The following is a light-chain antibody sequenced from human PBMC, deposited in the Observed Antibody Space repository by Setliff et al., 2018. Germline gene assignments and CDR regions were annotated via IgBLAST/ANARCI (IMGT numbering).Light chain of an antibody. CDR1: SSDVGGYNY. J-gene: IGLJ1*01. CDR2: EVS. Sequence: QSALTQPPSASGSPGQSVTISCTGTSSDVGGYNYVSWYQQHPGKAPKLMIYEVSKRPSGVPDRLSGSKSGNTASLTVSGLQAEDEADYYCSSYAGSNNFPYVFGTGTKVTVL. CDR3: SSYAGSNNFPYV. V-gene: IGLV2-8*01.